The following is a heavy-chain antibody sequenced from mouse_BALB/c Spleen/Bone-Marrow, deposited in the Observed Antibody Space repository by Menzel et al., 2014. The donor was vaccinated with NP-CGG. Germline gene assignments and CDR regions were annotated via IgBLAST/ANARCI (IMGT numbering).Heavy chain of an antibody. CDR3: ASTITTVVAEDAMDY. V-gene: IGHV5-6*01. J-gene: IGHJ4*01. CDR2: ISSGGSYT. D-gene: IGHD1-1*01. Sequence: ECGGDLVKTGGSLKLSCAASGFTFSSYGMSWVRQTPDKRLEWVATISSGGSYTYYPDSVKGRFTISRDNAKNTLYLQMSSLKSEDTAMYYCASTITTVVAEDAMDYWGQGTSVTVSS. CDR1: GFTFSSYG.